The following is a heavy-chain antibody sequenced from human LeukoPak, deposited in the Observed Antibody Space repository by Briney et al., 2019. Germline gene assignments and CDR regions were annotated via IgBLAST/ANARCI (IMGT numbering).Heavy chain of an antibody. Sequence: ASVKVSCKASGYTFTGYYMHWVRQAPGQGLEWMGRINPNSGGTNYAQKFQGRVTMTRDTSISTAYMELSRLRSDDTAVYYCARVPDYYDSSGQPYYYYGMDVWGQGTLVTVSS. CDR1: GYTFTGYY. V-gene: IGHV1-2*06. J-gene: IGHJ6*02. CDR2: INPNSGGT. CDR3: ARVPDYYDSSGQPYYYYGMDV. D-gene: IGHD3-22*01.